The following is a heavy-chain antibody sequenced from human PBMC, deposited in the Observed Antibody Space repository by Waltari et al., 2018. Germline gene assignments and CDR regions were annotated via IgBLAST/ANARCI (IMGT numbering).Heavy chain of an antibody. CDR1: GFPFSSHW. V-gene: IGHV3-74*01. D-gene: IGHD5-18*01. Sequence: EVQVVESGGGLVQPGGSLRLSCAASGFPFSSHWMHWVRQAPGKGLVWVSRINTDGSSTTYADSVQGRFTISRDNAKNTLYLQMNSLRAEDTAVYYCLTQPWYYMDVWGKGTTVTISS. CDR3: LTQPWYYMDV. CDR2: INTDGSST. J-gene: IGHJ6*03.